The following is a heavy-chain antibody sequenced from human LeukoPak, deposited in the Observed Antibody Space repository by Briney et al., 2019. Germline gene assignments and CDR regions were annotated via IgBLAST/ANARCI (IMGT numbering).Heavy chain of an antibody. D-gene: IGHD2-21*01. CDR3: AKLGYDRGGSRSIIVVSSHGFDT. V-gene: IGHV3-23*01. CDR2: ISGSGGST. CDR1: GFTFSCSA. J-gene: IGHJ3*02. Sequence: GGSLPLTCAAYGFTFSCSALTWVRQAPGKGLEWVSAISGSGGSTYYADSVKGRFTISRDNSKNTLYLQMNSLRAEHTAVYYCAKLGYDRGGSRSIIVVSSHGFDTWGHENLVTVSS.